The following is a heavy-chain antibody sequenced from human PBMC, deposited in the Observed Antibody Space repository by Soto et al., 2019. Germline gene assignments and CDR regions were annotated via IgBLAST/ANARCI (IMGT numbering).Heavy chain of an antibody. D-gene: IGHD3-10*01. J-gene: IGHJ6*02. CDR1: GFTFSDYY. CDR2: ISSSGSTI. CDR3: ARDRWFGTYGMDV. V-gene: IGHV3-11*01. Sequence: VGSLRLSCAASGFTFSDYYMSWIRQAPGKGLEWVSYISSSGSTIYYADSVKGRFTISRDNAKNSLYLQMNSLRAEDTAVYYCARDRWFGTYGMDVWGQGTTVTVSS.